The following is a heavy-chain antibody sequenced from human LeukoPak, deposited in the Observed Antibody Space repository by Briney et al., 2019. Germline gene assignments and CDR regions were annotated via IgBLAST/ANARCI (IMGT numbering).Heavy chain of an antibody. CDR2: IYYSGST. CDR3: ARQLKAGYCSSTSCLTHFDY. D-gene: IGHD2-2*01. J-gene: IGHJ4*02. V-gene: IGHV4-59*08. Sequence: PSETLSLTCTVSGGSISSYYWSWIRQPPGKGLEWIGYIYYSGSTNYNPSLKSRVTISVDTSKNQFSLKLSSVTAADTAVYYRARQLKAGYCSSTSCLTHFDYWGQGTLVTVSS. CDR1: GGSISSYY.